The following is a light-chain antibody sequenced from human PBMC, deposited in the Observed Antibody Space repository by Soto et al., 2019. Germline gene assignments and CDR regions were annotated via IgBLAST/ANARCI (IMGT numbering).Light chain of an antibody. Sequence: AIQMTQSPSSLSASVRDRVTITCRASQGIRNDLGWYQQKPGKAPKLLIYAASSLQSGVPSRFSGSGSGTDFTLTISSLQPEDFATYYCLQDYNYPQWTFGQGTKVEIK. CDR3: LQDYNYPQWT. J-gene: IGKJ1*01. CDR2: AAS. V-gene: IGKV1-6*01. CDR1: QGIRND.